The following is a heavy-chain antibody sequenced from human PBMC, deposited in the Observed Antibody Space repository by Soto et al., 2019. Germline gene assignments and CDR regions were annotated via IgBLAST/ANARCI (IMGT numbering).Heavy chain of an antibody. CDR3: ARDFWSGYSYYFDY. V-gene: IGHV1-3*01. CDR2: INAGNGNT. D-gene: IGHD3-3*01. Sequence: ASVKVSCKASGYTFTSYAMHWVRQAPGQRLEWMGWINAGNGNTKYSQKFQGRVTITRDTSASTAYMELSSLRSEDTAVYYCARDFWSGYSYYFDYWGQGTLVTVSS. CDR1: GYTFTSYA. J-gene: IGHJ4*02.